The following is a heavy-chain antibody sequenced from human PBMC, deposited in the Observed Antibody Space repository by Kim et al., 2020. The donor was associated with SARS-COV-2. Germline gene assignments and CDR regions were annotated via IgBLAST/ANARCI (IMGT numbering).Heavy chain of an antibody. V-gene: IGHV3-7*01. Sequence: GGSLRLSCAASGFTFSSYWMSWVRQAPGKGLEWVANIKQDGSEKYYVDSVKGRFTISRDNAKNSLYLQMNSPRAEDTAVYYCAREAYSGSYYYYYYYYGMDVWGQGTTVTVSS. CDR2: IKQDGSEK. CDR1: GFTFSSYW. J-gene: IGHJ6*02. D-gene: IGHD3-10*01. CDR3: AREAYSGSYYYYYYYYGMDV.